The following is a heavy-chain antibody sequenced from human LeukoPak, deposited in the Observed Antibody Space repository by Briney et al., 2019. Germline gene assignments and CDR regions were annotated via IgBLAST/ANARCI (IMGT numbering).Heavy chain of an antibody. CDR1: GGSISSYY. Sequence: SETLSLTCTVSGGSISSYYWSWIRQPPGKGLEWIGYVYYSGSTNYNPSLKSRVTISVDTSKNQFSLKLSSVTAADTAVYYCASLGYCSGGTCQNWFDPWGQGTLVTVSS. CDR2: VYYSGST. J-gene: IGHJ5*02. V-gene: IGHV4-59*01. D-gene: IGHD2-15*01. CDR3: ASLGYCSGGTCQNWFDP.